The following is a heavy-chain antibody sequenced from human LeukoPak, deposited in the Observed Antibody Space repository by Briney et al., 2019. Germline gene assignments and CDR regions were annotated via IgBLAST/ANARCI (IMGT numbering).Heavy chain of an antibody. J-gene: IGHJ4*02. V-gene: IGHV3-53*01. CDR2: IYASGGA. Sequence: GGSLRLSCVASGFYVNDNFMLWIRQAPGQGLEWISIIYASGGAFHSESVKGRFSAFRDTSKNTIFLQMNNLRAADTAMYYCVRRHDYWGQGTLVTVSS. CDR3: VRRHDY. CDR1: GFYVNDNF.